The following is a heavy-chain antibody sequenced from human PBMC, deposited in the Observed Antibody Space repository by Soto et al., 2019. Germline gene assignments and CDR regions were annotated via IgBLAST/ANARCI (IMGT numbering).Heavy chain of an antibody. V-gene: IGHV1-69*01. J-gene: IGHJ6*02. CDR1: GGTFSSYA. Sequence: QVQLVQSGAEVKKPGSSVNVSCKASGGTFSSYAISWVRQAPGQGLEWMGGIIPIFGTANYAQKFQGRVTITADESTSTAYMELSSLRSEDTAVYYCARYGGSYQNYYYYGMDVWGQGTTVTVSS. CDR2: IIPIFGTA. CDR3: ARYGGSYQNYYYYGMDV. D-gene: IGHD1-26*01.